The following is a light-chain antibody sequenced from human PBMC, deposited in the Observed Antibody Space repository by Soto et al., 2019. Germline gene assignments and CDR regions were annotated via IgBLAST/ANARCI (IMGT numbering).Light chain of an antibody. CDR3: QFYDRPPT. CDR2: GVS. CDR1: QSITSGH. J-gene: IGKJ5*01. V-gene: IGKV3-20*01. Sequence: EIVLTQSPGTLSVSPGERATVSCRASQSITSGHLAWYQQRPGQAPRLLIYGVSSRATGTPDRFSGSGSGTDFTLTISRLKPEDFAVYSCQFYDRPPTFGQGTRLEIK.